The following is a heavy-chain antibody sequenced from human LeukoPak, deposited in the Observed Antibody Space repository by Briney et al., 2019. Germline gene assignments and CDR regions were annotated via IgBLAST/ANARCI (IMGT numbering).Heavy chain of an antibody. J-gene: IGHJ4*02. V-gene: IGHV3-23*01. Sequence: GGSLRLSCAASGFTFSNYAMSWVRQAPGKGLEWVSTISGPGSSTYSADSVKGRFTISRDNSKNTLYLQMHSLRAEDTAIYYCAKPFRDFDSSGYSHFDYWGQGTLVTVSS. CDR1: GFTFSNYA. D-gene: IGHD3-22*01. CDR3: AKPFRDFDSSGYSHFDY. CDR2: ISGPGSST.